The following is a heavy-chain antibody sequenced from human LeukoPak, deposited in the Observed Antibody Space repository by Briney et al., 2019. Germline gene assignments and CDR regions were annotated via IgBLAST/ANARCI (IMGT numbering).Heavy chain of an antibody. CDR2: LYWDDDK. D-gene: IGHD4-11*01. CDR1: GFSLSTSGVG. V-gene: IGHV2-5*02. CDR3: AHRTGGDNNYYWFDP. Sequence: SGPTLVKPTQTLTLTCTFSGFSLSTSGVGVGWIRQPPGKALEWLAVLYWDDDKRYSPSLKSRLIITKDTSKNQVVLTMTNMDPVDTATYYCAHRTGGDNNYYWFDPWGQGTLVTVSS. J-gene: IGHJ5*02.